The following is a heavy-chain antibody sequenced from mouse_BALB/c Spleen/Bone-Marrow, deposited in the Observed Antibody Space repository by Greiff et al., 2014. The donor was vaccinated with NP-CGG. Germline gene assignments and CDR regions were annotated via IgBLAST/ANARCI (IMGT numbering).Heavy chain of an antibody. CDR1: GFTFSSYG. CDR2: ISSGGSYT. D-gene: IGHD2-1*01. CDR3: ARQYGNLGVMDY. J-gene: IGHJ4*01. Sequence: EVQRVESGGDLVKPGGSLKLSCAASGFTFSSYGMSWVRQTPDKRLEWAATISSGGSYTYYPDSVKGRFTISRDNAKNTLYLQMSSLKSEDTAMYYCARQYGNLGVMDYWGQGTSVTVSS. V-gene: IGHV5-6*01.